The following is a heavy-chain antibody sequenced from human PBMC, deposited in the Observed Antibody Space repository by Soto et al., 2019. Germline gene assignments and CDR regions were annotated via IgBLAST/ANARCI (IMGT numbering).Heavy chain of an antibody. J-gene: IGHJ6*02. CDR1: GGSFSGYY. CDR2: INHSGST. CDR3: ARGLGSGYYYYYGMDV. V-gene: IGHV4-34*01. Sequence: SETLSLTCAVYGGSFSGYYWSWIRQPPGKGLEWIGEINHSGSTNYNPSLKSRVTISVDTSKNQFSLKLSSVTAADTAVYYCARGLGSGYYYYYGMDVWGQGTTVTVSS. D-gene: IGHD3-3*01.